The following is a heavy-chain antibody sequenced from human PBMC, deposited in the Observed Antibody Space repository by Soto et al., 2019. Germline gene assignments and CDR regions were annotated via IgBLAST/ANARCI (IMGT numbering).Heavy chain of an antibody. D-gene: IGHD5-12*01. J-gene: IGHJ4*02. V-gene: IGHV4-4*07. Sequence: PPETLSPPCPLSGGSLNTFYSGWVRQPAGEGLEWIGRIFSSGSTSFNPSLESRVAMSVDTSKNHFSLNLSSVTAADMAVYYCAREGSYSAYNFAHGIQLWSFDFWGQGALVTVSS. CDR2: IFSSGST. CDR3: AREGSYSAYNFAHGIQLWSFDF. CDR1: GGSLNTFY.